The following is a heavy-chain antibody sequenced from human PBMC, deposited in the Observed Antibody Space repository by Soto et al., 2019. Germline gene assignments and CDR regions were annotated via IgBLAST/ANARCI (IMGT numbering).Heavy chain of an antibody. CDR1: GYSFTTYW. Sequence: PGESLKISCKGSGYSFTTYWIGWVRQVPGKGLEMMGVIFPGDSGTRYSPSSQGQVTISADKSISTAYLQWSSLTASDTAIYYCARLAGKFVTRLSPPLALDYWGQGTLVTVSS. V-gene: IGHV5-51*01. D-gene: IGHD3-16*01. CDR3: ARLAGKFVTRLSPPLALDY. J-gene: IGHJ4*02. CDR2: IFPGDSGT.